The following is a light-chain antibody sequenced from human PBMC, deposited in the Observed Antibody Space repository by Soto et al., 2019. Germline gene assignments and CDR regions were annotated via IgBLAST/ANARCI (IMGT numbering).Light chain of an antibody. CDR2: AAS. CDR3: QQLNSYPT. CDR1: QGISSY. J-gene: IGKJ5*01. Sequence: DIQLTQSPSFLSASVGDRVTITCRASQGISSYLAWYQQKPGKAPKLLIYAASTLQSGVPSRFSGSGSGTEFTLTISSLQPEDFATYYCQQLNSYPTFGQGTDWRL. V-gene: IGKV1-9*01.